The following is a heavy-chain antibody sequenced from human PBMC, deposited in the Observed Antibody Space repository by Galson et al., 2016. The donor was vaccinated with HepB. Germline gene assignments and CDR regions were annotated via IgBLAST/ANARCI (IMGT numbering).Heavy chain of an antibody. Sequence: ETLSLTCGVSGASINNGAWWSWVRQAPGQGLEWIGEVHPARGTNYNPSLKSRVALSVDQSKNQFSLQLRSVTDADTAVYFCAKNGAYCSDYWGQGTLVTVSS. CDR2: VHPARGT. D-gene: IGHD2-8*01. CDR1: GASINNGAW. CDR3: AKNGAYCSDY. V-gene: IGHV4-4*01. J-gene: IGHJ4*02.